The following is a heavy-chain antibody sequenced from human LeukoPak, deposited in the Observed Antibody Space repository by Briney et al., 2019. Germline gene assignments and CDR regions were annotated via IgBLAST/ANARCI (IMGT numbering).Heavy chain of an antibody. CDR1: GDSFSSHY. J-gene: IGHJ3*02. V-gene: IGHV4-59*11. Sequence: SETLSLTCAVSGDSFSSHYWTWIRQPPGRGLEWIGYISYIGTTNYNPSLKSRVTISIDTSKNQFSLNLSSVTTADTAVYYCARDLVTATKGFDIWGLGTMVSVSS. CDR3: ARDLVTATKGFDI. D-gene: IGHD4-17*01. CDR2: ISYIGTT.